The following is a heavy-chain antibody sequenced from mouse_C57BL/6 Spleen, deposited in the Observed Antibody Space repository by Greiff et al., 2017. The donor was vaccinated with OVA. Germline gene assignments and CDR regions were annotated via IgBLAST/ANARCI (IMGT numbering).Heavy chain of an antibody. CDR1: GYTFTSYW. D-gene: IGHD6-5*01. CDR2: IDPSDSYT. CDR3: ARRGAYATRYFDV. J-gene: IGHJ1*03. V-gene: IGHV1-50*01. Sequence: VQLQQPGAELVKPGASVKLSCKASGYTFTSYWMQWVKQRPGQGLEWIGEIDPSDSYTNYNQKFKGKATLTVDTSSSTAYMQLSSLTSEDSAVYYCARRGAYATRYFDVWGTGTTVTVSS.